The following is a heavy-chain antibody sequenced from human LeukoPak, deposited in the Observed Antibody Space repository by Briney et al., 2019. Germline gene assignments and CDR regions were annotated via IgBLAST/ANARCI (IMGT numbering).Heavy chain of an antibody. D-gene: IGHD6-19*01. CDR3: ARDATGGQWLDPIEL. CDR1: GGSISSYY. V-gene: IGHV4-4*07. CDR2: IYTSGST. J-gene: IGHJ3*01. Sequence: PSETLSLTCTVSGGSISSYYWSWIRQPAGKGLEWIGRIYTSGSTNYNPSLKSQVTMSVDTSKNQFSLKLSSVTAADTAVYYCARDATGGQWLDPIELWGQGTMVTVSS.